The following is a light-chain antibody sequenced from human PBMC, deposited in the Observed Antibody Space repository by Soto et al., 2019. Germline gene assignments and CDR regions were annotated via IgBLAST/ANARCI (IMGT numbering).Light chain of an antibody. Sequence: IVLTPSPATLSLSPGERATLSCRASQSVSSYLAWYQQKPGQAPRLLIYGASTRATGIPATFSGSGSGTQFTLTISSLQSEDFAVYYCQQYSNWPAITFGQGTRLEIK. CDR2: GAS. CDR1: QSVSSY. CDR3: QQYSNWPAIT. J-gene: IGKJ5*01. V-gene: IGKV3D-15*01.